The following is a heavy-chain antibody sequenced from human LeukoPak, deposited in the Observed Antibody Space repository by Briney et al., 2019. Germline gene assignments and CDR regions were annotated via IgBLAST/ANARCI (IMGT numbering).Heavy chain of an antibody. J-gene: IGHJ6*03. CDR1: GFTFSSYS. CDR3: ARGGPEEYQLLSTSQLYYYYYMDV. CDR2: ISSSSSYI. D-gene: IGHD2-2*01. V-gene: IGHV3-21*01. Sequence: GGSLRLSCAASGFTFSSYSMNWVRQAPGKGLEWVSSISSSSSYIYYADSVKGRFTISRDNAKNSLYLQMNSLRAEDTAVYYCARGGPEEYQLLSTSQLYYYYYMDVWGKGTTVTVSS.